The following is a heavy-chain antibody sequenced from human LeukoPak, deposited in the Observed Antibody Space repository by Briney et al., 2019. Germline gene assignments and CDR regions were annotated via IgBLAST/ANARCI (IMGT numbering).Heavy chain of an antibody. CDR3: ARDKRSYYYDSSGSPGAFDI. J-gene: IGHJ3*02. CDR2: ISSSSSYI. Sequence: PGGSLRLSCAVSGFTFSTHNMNWVRQAPGKGLEWVSSISSSSSYIYYADSVKGRFTISRDNAKNSLYLQMNSLRAEDTAVYYCARDKRSYYYDSSGSPGAFDIWGQGTMVTVSP. D-gene: IGHD3-22*01. CDR1: GFTFSTHN. V-gene: IGHV3-21*01.